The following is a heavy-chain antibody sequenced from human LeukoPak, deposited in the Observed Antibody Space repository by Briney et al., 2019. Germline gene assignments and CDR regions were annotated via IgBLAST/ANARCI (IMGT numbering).Heavy chain of an antibody. Sequence: GGSLRLSCAASGFTFSSYSMNWVRQAPGEGLEWVSSISSSSSYIYYADSVKGRFTISRDNAKNSLYLQMNSLRAEDTAVYYCARGAYYYDSSGYYYGDYWGQGTLVTVSS. J-gene: IGHJ4*02. CDR1: GFTFSSYS. V-gene: IGHV3-21*01. CDR3: ARGAYYYDSSGYYYGDY. D-gene: IGHD3-22*01. CDR2: ISSSSSYI.